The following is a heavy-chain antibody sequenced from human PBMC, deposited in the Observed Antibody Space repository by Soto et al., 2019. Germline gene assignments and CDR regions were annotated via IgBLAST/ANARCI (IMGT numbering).Heavy chain of an antibody. CDR3: ARFRWGSPYRMDV. D-gene: IGHD2-21*01. J-gene: IGHJ6*02. V-gene: IGHV4-30-4*02. CDR1: GGSISSGNYY. CDR2: ISYSGST. Sequence: PSETLSLTCTVSGGSISSGNYYWSWIRQPPGKALEWIGFISYSGSTYYNASLKSRVTISVDTSKNQFSLKLSSVTAADTAVYYCARFRWGSPYRMDVWGQGTTVTVSS.